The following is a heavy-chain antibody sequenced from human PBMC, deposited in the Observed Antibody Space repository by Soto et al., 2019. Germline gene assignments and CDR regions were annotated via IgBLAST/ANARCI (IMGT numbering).Heavy chain of an antibody. D-gene: IGHD1-7*01. Sequence: PGGSLRLSCAASGFTFSTYSMTWVRQAPGKGLEWVAHITASEGTTYYAGSVKGRFTISRDTSRNTLYLQMNSLRAEDTALYYCAKCMQAYWNYDAHHIWGQGQWSPSPQ. CDR1: GFTFSTYS. J-gene: IGHJ3*02. CDR3: AKCMQAYWNYDAHHI. V-gene: IGHV3-23*01. CDR2: ITASEGTT.